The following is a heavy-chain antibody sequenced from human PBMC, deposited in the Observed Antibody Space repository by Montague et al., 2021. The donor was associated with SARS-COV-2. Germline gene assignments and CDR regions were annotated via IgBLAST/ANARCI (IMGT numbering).Heavy chain of an antibody. V-gene: IGHV4-39*01. D-gene: IGHD5-18*01. Sequence: SETLSLTCTVSGGSISSSSYYWGWIRHPPGKLLGWIGSIYNSGSNYNNPSIKSRVIISVDTNKNQFSLKLSAVTAEDTAVYYCASTGKQVWFRRWFDPWGQGTLVTVSS. CDR2: IYNSGSN. CDR3: ASTGKQVWFRRWFDP. J-gene: IGHJ5*02. CDR1: GGSISSSSYY.